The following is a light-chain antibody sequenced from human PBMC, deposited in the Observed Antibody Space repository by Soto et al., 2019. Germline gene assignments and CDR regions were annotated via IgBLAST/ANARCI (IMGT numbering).Light chain of an antibody. Sequence: EIVMTQSPATLSVSPGERATLSCRASQSVSSNLAWYQQKPGQAPRLLIYGASTRATAIPARFSGSGSGTEFTLTISSVQSEDFAVYYCQQYNNWPVTFGQGTKVEI. J-gene: IGKJ1*01. CDR1: QSVSSN. V-gene: IGKV3-15*01. CDR3: QQYNNWPVT. CDR2: GAS.